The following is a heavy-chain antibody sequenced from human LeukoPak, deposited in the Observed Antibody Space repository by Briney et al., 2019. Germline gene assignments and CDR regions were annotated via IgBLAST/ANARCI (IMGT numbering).Heavy chain of an antibody. Sequence: PGGSLRLPCAASGFTFSSYAMSWVRQAPGKGLEWVSAISGSGGSTYYADSVKGRFTISRDNSKNTLYLQMNSLRAEDTAVYYCAKESDCGGDCYSRYFQHWGQGTLVTVSS. J-gene: IGHJ1*01. V-gene: IGHV3-23*01. CDR2: ISGSGGST. CDR1: GFTFSSYA. D-gene: IGHD2-21*02. CDR3: AKESDCGGDCYSRYFQH.